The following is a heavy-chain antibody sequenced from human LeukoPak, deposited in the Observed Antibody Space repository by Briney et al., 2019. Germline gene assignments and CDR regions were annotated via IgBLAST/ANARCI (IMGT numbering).Heavy chain of an antibody. CDR3: AKVNPRSGWYRSHFDY. D-gene: IGHD6-19*01. V-gene: IGHV3-23*01. J-gene: IGHJ4*02. CDR2: ISGSGGST. CDR1: GFTFSSYA. Sequence: HPGESLRLSCAASGFTFSSYAMSWVRQAPGKGLEWVSAISGSGGSTYYADSVKGRFTISRDNSKNTLYLQMNSLRAEDTAVYYCAKVNPRSGWYRSHFDYWGQGTLVTVSS.